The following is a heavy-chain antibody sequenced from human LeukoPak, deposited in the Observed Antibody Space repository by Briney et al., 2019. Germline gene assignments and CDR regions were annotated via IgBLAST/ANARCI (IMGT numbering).Heavy chain of an antibody. V-gene: IGHV3-30*18. CDR3: AKQGDSGYAPG. CDR1: GFTFSSYG. D-gene: IGHD5-12*01. J-gene: IGHJ4*02. CDR2: ISYDGSNK. Sequence: GGSLRLSCAASGFTFSSYGMHWVRQAPGKGLEWVAVISYDGSNKYYADSVKGRFTISRDNSKNTLYLQMNSLRAEDTAVYYCAKQGDSGYAPGWGQGILVTVSS.